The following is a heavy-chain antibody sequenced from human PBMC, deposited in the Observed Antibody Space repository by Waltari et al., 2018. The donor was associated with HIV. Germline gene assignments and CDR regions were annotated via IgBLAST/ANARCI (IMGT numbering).Heavy chain of an antibody. D-gene: IGHD2-2*01. V-gene: IGHV1-24*01. CDR3: ATAQICSTSSCYDY. CDR1: GYTLTELS. J-gene: IGHJ4*02. Sequence: QVQLVQSGAEVKKPGASVKVSCKVSGYTLTELSMHWVRQAPGKGLEWMGVLDPADAETIDARKSQGRATMTEDTSTDTAYMELSSLRSEDTARYYCATAQICSTSSCYDYWGQGTLVTVSS. CDR2: LDPADAET.